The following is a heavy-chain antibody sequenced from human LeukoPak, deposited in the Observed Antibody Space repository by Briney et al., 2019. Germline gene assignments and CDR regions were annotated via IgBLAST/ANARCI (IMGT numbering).Heavy chain of an antibody. J-gene: IGHJ4*02. Sequence: PAGSLRLSCAASGFTFSGSAMHWVRQASGKGLEWGGRIRSKANSYATAYAASVKGRFTISRDDSKNTAYLQMNSLKTEDTAVYYCTRGVAAAGVLGYWGQGALVTVSS. CDR2: IRSKANSYAT. V-gene: IGHV3-73*01. CDR1: GFTFSGSA. CDR3: TRGVAAAGVLGY. D-gene: IGHD6-13*01.